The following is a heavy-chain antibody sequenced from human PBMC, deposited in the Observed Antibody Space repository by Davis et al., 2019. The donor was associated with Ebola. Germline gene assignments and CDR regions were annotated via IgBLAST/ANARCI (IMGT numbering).Heavy chain of an antibody. CDR2: INAGNGNT. CDR1: GYTFTSYA. J-gene: IGHJ3*02. CDR3: ARVRYSGYEPLAFDI. Sequence: ASVKVSCKASGYTFTSYAMHWVRQAPGQRLEWMGWINAGNGNTKYSQKFQGRVTMTRETSTSTVYMELSSLRSEDTAVYYCARVRYSGYEPLAFDIWGQGTMVTVSS. D-gene: IGHD5-12*01. V-gene: IGHV1-3*01.